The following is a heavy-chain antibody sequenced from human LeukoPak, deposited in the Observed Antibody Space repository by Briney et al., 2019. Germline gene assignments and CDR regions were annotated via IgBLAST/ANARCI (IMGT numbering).Heavy chain of an antibody. CDR1: GYTFTAYY. CDR3: VATTYSDYVQFDY. Sequence: ASVKVSCKTSGYTFTAYYMHWVRQAPGQGLEWMGWIKPSTGDTNYAQNFQGRVAMTRDTSITTAYMELSRLRSDDTAMYYCVATTYSDYVQFDYWGREPWSPSPQ. J-gene: IGHJ4*02. CDR2: IKPSTGDT. V-gene: IGHV1-2*02. D-gene: IGHD4-17*01.